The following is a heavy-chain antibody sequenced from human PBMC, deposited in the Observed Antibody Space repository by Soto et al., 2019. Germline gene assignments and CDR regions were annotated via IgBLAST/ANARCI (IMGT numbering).Heavy chain of an antibody. CDR2: IYHSGST. Sequence: SETLSLTCTVSGGSISSGDYYWSWIRRPPGKGLEWIGYIYHSGSTYYNPSLKSRVTISVDTSKNQFSLKLSSVTAADTAVYYCARERPDGARLDPWGQGTLVTVS. V-gene: IGHV4-30-4*01. J-gene: IGHJ5*02. D-gene: IGHD6-6*01. CDR3: ARERPDGARLDP. CDR1: GGSISSGDYY.